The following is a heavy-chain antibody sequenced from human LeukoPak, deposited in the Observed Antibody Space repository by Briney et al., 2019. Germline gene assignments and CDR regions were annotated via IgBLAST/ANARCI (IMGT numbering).Heavy chain of an antibody. Sequence: GGSLRLSCAASGFTFSSYSMNWVRQAPGKGLEWVSSIGSSGNYIYYADSVKGRFTISRDNAKNSLYLQMNSLRVEDTAVYYCARQRRWGFDYWGQGTLVTVSS. V-gene: IGHV3-21*01. CDR1: GFTFSSYS. J-gene: IGHJ4*02. CDR3: ARQRRWGFDY. D-gene: IGHD5-24*01. CDR2: IGSSGNYI.